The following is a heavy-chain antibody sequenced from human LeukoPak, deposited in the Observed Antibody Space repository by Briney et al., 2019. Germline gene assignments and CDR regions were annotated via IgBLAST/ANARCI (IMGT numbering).Heavy chain of an antibody. CDR1: GFTVSINF. J-gene: IGHJ4*02. V-gene: IGHV3-53*01. CDR2: IYAGSVT. CDR3: ARSLRDYFDY. Sequence: AGGSLRLSCAASGFTVSINFMTCVRQSPGKGLEYVSVIYAGSVTYYADSVKGRFTISRDNSKNTLYLQMNSLRAEDTAVYYCARSLRDYFDYWGQGTLVTVSS. D-gene: IGHD3-10*01.